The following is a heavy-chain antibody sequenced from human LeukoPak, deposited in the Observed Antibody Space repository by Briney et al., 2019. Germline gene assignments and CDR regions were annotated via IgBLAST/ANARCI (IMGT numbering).Heavy chain of an antibody. CDR2: ISSSSTI. CDR1: GFTFSSYG. Sequence: GGSLRLSCAASGFTFSSYGMTWVRQAPGKGLEWVSYISSSSTIYYADSVKGRFTISRDNAKNSLYLQLNSLRAEDTAVYHCARSLVVGATYPYRWGQGTLVTVSS. CDR3: ARSLVVGATYPYR. J-gene: IGHJ5*02. D-gene: IGHD1-26*01. V-gene: IGHV3-48*01.